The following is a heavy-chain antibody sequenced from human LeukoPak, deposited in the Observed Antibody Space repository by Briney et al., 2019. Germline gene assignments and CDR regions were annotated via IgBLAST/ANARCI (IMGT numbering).Heavy chain of an antibody. CDR3: AKDGNYYDSSGYYADY. D-gene: IGHD3-22*01. Sequence: PGGSLRLSCAASGFTFSSYGMHWVRQAPGKGLEWVAFIRYDGSNKYYADSVKGRLTISRDNSKNTLYLQMNSLRAEDTAVYYCAKDGNYYDSSGYYADYWGQGTLVTVSS. CDR2: IRYDGSNK. V-gene: IGHV3-30*02. CDR1: GFTFSSYG. J-gene: IGHJ4*02.